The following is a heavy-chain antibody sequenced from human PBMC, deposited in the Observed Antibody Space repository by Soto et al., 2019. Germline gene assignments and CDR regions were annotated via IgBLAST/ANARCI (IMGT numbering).Heavy chain of an antibody. D-gene: IGHD2-15*01. Sequence: GGSLRLSCAASGFTFSSYSMNWVRQAPGKGLEWVSYISSSSSTIYYADSVKGRFTISRDNAKNSLYLQMNSLRAEDTAVYYCARRVVVAAALVGYYYYYMDVWGKGTTVTVSS. CDR2: ISSSSSTI. V-gene: IGHV3-48*01. CDR3: ARRVVVAAALVGYYYYYMDV. J-gene: IGHJ6*03. CDR1: GFTFSSYS.